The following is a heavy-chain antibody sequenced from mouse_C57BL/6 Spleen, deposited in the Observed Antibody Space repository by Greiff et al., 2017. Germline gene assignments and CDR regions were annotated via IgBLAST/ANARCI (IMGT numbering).Heavy chain of an antibody. D-gene: IGHD1-1*01. CDR1: GYAFSSYW. Sequence: VQLQQSGAELVKPGASVKISCKASGYAFSSYWMNWVKQRPGKGLEWIGQIYPGDGVTNYNGKFKGKATLTADKSSSTAYMQLSSLTSEDSAVYFCAREPSLGSSYWYFDVWGTGTTVTVSS. J-gene: IGHJ1*03. CDR3: AREPSLGSSYWYFDV. CDR2: IYPGDGVT. V-gene: IGHV1-80*01.